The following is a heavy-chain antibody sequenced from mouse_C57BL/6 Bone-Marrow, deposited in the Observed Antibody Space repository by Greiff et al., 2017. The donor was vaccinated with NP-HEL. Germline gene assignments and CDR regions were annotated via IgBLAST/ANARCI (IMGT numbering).Heavy chain of an antibody. V-gene: IGHV2-2*01. CDR1: GFSLTSYG. CDR2: IWSGGRT. J-gene: IGHJ1*03. Sequence: QVQLQESGPGLVQPSQSLSITCTVSGFSLTSYGVHWVRQSPGKGLEWLGVIWSGGRTDYNAAFISRLSISKDNSKSQVFFKMNSLQADDTAIYYCARNIYGSDWYFDVWGTGTTVTVSS. CDR3: ARNIYGSDWYFDV. D-gene: IGHD1-1*01.